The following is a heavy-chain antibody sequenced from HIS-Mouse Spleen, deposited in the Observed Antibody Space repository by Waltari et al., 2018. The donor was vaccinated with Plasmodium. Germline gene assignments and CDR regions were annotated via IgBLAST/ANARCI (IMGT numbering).Heavy chain of an antibody. J-gene: IGHJ4*02. Sequence: QVQLQESGPGLVKPSETLSLTCTVSGGSISSSYWSWSRQPPGKGLEWIGYIYYSGSTNDNPSLKSRVTISVDTSKNQFSLKLSSVTAADTAVYYCARLRYSYGYFDYWGQGTLVTVSS. CDR2: IYYSGST. CDR1: GGSISSSY. V-gene: IGHV4-59*08. CDR3: ARLRYSYGYFDY. D-gene: IGHD5-18*01.